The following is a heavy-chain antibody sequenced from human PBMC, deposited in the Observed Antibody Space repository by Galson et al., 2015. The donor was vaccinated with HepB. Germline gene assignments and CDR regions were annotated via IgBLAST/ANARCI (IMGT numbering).Heavy chain of an antibody. J-gene: IGHJ5*02. Sequence: SVKVSCKASGGTFSSYAISWVRQAPGQGLEWMGGIIPILGIANYAQKFQGRVTITADKSTSTAYMELSSLRSEDTAVYYCARDVPREWLLFQGFDNWFDPWGQGTLVTVSS. V-gene: IGHV1-69*10. D-gene: IGHD3-3*01. CDR3: ARDVPREWLLFQGFDNWFDP. CDR1: GGTFSSYA. CDR2: IIPILGIA.